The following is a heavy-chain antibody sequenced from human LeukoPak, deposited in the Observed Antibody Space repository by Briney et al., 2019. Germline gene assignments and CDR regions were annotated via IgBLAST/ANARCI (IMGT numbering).Heavy chain of an antibody. CDR2: IYFSGST. Sequence: SQTLSLTCTVSGGSISSGGYFWSWIRQHPGKGLEGIGYIYFSGSTYYNPSLRSRITISVDTSKNQFSLKLTSVTAADTAVYYCARVYYTSSSFDYWGQGTLVTVSS. J-gene: IGHJ4*02. V-gene: IGHV4-31*03. D-gene: IGHD6-6*01. CDR3: ARVYYTSSSFDY. CDR1: GGSISSGGYF.